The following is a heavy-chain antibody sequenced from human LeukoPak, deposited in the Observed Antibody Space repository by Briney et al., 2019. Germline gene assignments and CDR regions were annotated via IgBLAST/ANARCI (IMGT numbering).Heavy chain of an antibody. J-gene: IGHJ4*02. CDR3: ARDRYCGGGSCKLGFDY. D-gene: IGHD2-15*01. V-gene: IGHV1-2*06. CDR1: GYIFSDYY. CDR2: INLNSGVI. Sequence: ASVKVSCKPSGYIFSDYYMHWVRQAPGQGLEWMGRINLNSGVINYAQNFQGRVTMTGDTSISTAYMELSSLTSDDTAVYYCARDRYCGGGSCKLGFDYWGQGTLVTVPS.